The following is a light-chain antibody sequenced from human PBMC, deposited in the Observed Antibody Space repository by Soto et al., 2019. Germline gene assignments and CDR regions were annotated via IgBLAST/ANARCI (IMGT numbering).Light chain of an antibody. Sequence: QSVLTQPPSVSGAPGPRVTISCTGSSSNIGAGYDVHWYQQLPGSAPKLLIYGNTNRPTGVPDRVSVSKSGTSASLAITGLQAEDEADYYCLSFDSSLSVVLGGATKLTVL. V-gene: IGLV1-40*01. CDR1: SSNIGAGYD. J-gene: IGLJ2*01. CDR3: LSFDSSLSVV. CDR2: GNT.